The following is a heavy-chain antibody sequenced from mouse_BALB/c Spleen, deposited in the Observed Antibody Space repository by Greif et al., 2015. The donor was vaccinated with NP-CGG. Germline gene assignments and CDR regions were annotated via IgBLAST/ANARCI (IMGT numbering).Heavy chain of an antibody. CDR2: IYPGSGST. D-gene: IGHD2-1*01. Sequence: QVQLKESGPELVKPGASVKMSCKASGYTFTDYVISWVKQRTGQGLEWIGEIYPGSGSTYYNEKSKGKATLTADKSSNTAYMQLSSLTSEDSAVYFCARFGNYAFDYWGQGTTLTVSS. CDR3: ARFGNYAFDY. V-gene: IGHV1-77*01. CDR1: GYTFTDYV. J-gene: IGHJ2*01.